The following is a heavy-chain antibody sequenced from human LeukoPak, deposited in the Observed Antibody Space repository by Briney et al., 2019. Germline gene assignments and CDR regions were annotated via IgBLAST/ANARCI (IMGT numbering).Heavy chain of an antibody. Sequence: GGSLRLSCAASGFTFSSYSMNWVRQAPGKGLEWVSSISSSSSYIYYADSVKGRFTISRDNAKNSLYLQMNSLRAEDTAVYYCAGEERITMIVDIWGQGTMVTVPS. CDR1: GFTFSSYS. D-gene: IGHD3-22*01. J-gene: IGHJ3*02. V-gene: IGHV3-21*01. CDR2: ISSSSSYI. CDR3: AGEERITMIVDI.